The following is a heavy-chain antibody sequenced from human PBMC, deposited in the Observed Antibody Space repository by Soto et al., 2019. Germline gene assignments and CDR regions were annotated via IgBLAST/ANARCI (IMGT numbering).Heavy chain of an antibody. Sequence: GSLRLSCAASGFTFSSYSMNWVRQAPGKGLEWVSSISSSSSYIYYADSVKGRFTISRDNAKNSLYLQMNSLRAEDTAVYYCAREISDDPYSSYFDYWGQGTLVTVSS. D-gene: IGHD5-18*01. CDR1: GFTFSSYS. V-gene: IGHV3-21*01. CDR3: AREISDDPYSSYFDY. J-gene: IGHJ4*02. CDR2: ISSSSSYI.